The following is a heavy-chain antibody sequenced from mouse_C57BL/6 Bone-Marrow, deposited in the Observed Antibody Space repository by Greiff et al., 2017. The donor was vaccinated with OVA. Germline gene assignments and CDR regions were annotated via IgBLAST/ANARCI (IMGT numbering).Heavy chain of an antibody. J-gene: IGHJ2*01. CDR3: ARSLLRGVFDY. CDR2: IHPNSGST. D-gene: IGHD1-2*01. Sequence: QVQLQQPGAELVKPGASVTLSCKASGYTFTSYWMHWVKQRPGQGLEWIGMIHPNSGSTNYNEKFKSKATLTVDKSSSTAYMQLSSLTSEDSAVYYCARSLLRGVFDYWGQGNTLTVSS. V-gene: IGHV1-64*01. CDR1: GYTFTSYW.